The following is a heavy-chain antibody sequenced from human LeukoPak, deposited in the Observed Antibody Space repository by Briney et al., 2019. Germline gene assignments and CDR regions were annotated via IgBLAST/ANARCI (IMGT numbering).Heavy chain of an antibody. J-gene: IGHJ4*02. V-gene: IGHV4-34*01. CDR1: GGSFRGYY. CDR2: IDHSGST. Sequence: SETLSLTCAVYGGSFRGYYWSWIRQPPGKGLEWIGEIDHSGSTNYNPSLKSRVTISVDTSKNQFSLKLSSVTAADTAVYYCAVNNYAYVDYWGQGAVVTVSS. CDR3: AVNNYAYVDY. D-gene: IGHD4-11*01.